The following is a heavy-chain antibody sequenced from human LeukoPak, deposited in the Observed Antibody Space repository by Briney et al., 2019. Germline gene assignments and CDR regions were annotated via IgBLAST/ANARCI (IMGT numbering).Heavy chain of an antibody. J-gene: IGHJ4*02. CDR3: PKDIYGDYGGIDY. Sequence: GGSLRLSXAASGFTFSTYAMSWVRQAPGKGLEWVSTIINSGGSTSYADSVKGRFTISRDNSKNTLYLQMNSLRAEDTAVYYCPKDIYGDYGGIDYWGQGTLVTVSS. CDR2: IINSGGST. V-gene: IGHV3-23*01. CDR1: GFTFSTYA. D-gene: IGHD4-17*01.